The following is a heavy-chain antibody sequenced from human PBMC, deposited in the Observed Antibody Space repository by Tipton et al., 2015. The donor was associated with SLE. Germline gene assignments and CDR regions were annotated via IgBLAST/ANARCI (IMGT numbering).Heavy chain of an antibody. J-gene: IGHJ5*02. CDR3: ARWGAQLGTDNWFDP. Sequence: TLSLTCTVSGDSISSGNYYWNWIRQPPGKGLEWIGYISYSGSTYYNPSLKSRVTISVDTSKNQFSLKLSSVTAADTAVYYCARWGAQLGTDNWFDPWGQGTLVTVSS. CDR2: ISYSGST. V-gene: IGHV4-30-4*01. D-gene: IGHD1-14*01. CDR1: GDSISSGNYY.